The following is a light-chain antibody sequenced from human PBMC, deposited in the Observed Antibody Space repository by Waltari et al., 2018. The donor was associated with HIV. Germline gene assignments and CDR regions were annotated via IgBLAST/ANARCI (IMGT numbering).Light chain of an antibody. CDR1: QSVSHN. Sequence: EIVMTQSPATLSVSPGETATLSCRASQSVSHNVAWYQQKPGQPPRLVIYAASSRAAGIPARFSGSGSGTEFTLTITSLQSGDFGVYYCQQYSDWPRYTFGGGTNLEIK. V-gene: IGKV3-15*01. J-gene: IGKJ2*01. CDR3: QQYSDWPRYT. CDR2: AAS.